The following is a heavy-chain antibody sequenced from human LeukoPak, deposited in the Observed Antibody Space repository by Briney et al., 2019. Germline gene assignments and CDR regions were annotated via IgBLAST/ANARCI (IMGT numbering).Heavy chain of an antibody. J-gene: IGHJ4*02. CDR3: AREARLYYDFWSGSQFDY. CDR1: GYTFTSYA. V-gene: IGHV7-4-1*02. Sequence: ASVKASCKASGYTFTSYAMNWVRQAPGQGLEWMGWINTNTGNPTYAQGFTGRFVFSLDTSVSTAYLQISSLKAEDTAVYYCAREARLYYDFWSGSQFDYWGQGTLVTVSS. D-gene: IGHD3-3*01. CDR2: INTNTGNP.